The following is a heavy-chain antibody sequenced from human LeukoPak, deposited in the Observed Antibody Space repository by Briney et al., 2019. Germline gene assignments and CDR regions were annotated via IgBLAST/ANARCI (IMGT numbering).Heavy chain of an antibody. D-gene: IGHD5-12*01. Sequence: PGGSLRLSCAASGFTFSSYAMSWVRQAPGKGLEWVSYISSSGSTIYYADSVKGRFTISRDNAKNSLYLQMNSLRAEDTAVYYCARLFDVRYDFDYWGQGTLVTVSS. V-gene: IGHV3-48*03. CDR1: GFTFSSYA. J-gene: IGHJ4*02. CDR2: ISSSGSTI. CDR3: ARLFDVRYDFDY.